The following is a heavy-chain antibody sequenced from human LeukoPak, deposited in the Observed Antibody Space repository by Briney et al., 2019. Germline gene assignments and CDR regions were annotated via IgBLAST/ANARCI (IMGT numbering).Heavy chain of an antibody. CDR2: IDWDDDT. J-gene: IGHJ4*02. V-gene: IGHV2-70*11. CDR3: ARMNRGNYFDY. Sequence: SGPTLVNPTQTLTLTCTFSGFSLNASGMCVSWIRLPPGKALEWLARIDWDDDTYYSTSLNTRLTISKDTSKNQVVLTMTNMDPVDTATYYCARMNRGNYFDYWGQGTLVTVSS. CDR1: GFSLNASGMC. D-gene: IGHD7-27*01.